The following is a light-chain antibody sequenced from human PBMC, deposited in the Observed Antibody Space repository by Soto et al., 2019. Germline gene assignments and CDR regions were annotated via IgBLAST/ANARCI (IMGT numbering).Light chain of an antibody. CDR2: DNG. V-gene: IGLV3-21*02. CDR3: QVWDSSSDHVV. J-gene: IGLJ2*01. CDR1: SIGSKS. Sequence: SYVLSQPPSVSVAPGQTATITCGGMSIGSKSVHWYQQKPGQAPVLVVYDNGDRPSGIPERFSGSNSENTATLTISRVEAGDEADYYCQVWDSSSDHVVIGGGTKVTVL.